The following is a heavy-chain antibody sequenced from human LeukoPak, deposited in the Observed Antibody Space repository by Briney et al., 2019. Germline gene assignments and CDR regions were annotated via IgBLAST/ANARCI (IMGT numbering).Heavy chain of an antibody. CDR2: ISGSGGIT. Sequence: GGSLRLSCAASGFTLSSSSMTWVRPAPGRGREWVSTISGSGGITWYAASVKGRFPISRDNSKNTVYLQMNSLRVKDTAEYYCGKRNDCSSWTVCDIWGQGTMVSVSS. J-gene: IGHJ3*02. V-gene: IGHV3-23*01. CDR1: GFTLSSSS. CDR3: GKRNDCSSWTVCDI. D-gene: IGHD6-13*01.